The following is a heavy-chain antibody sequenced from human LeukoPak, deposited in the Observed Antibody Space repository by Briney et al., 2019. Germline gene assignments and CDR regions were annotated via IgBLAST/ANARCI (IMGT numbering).Heavy chain of an antibody. Sequence: GGSLRLSCAVSGFTLNSNWIHWVRQAPGQGLVWVSRINEDGSGTSYADSVKGRFTISKDDAKNTVYLQMNSLIAEDTAVYYCATVFEHWGQGTLVTVSS. CDR2: INEDGSGT. CDR3: ATVFEH. J-gene: IGHJ4*02. CDR1: GFTLNSNW. V-gene: IGHV3-74*01.